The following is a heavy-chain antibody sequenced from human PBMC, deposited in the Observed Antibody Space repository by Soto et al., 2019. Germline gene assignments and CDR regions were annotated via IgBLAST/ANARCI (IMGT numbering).Heavy chain of an antibody. V-gene: IGHV3-23*01. CDR2: ISGSGGST. Sequence: GGSLRLSCAASGFTFSSYAMSWVRQAPGKGLEWVSAISGSGGSTYYADSVKGRFTISRDNSKNTLYLQMNSLRAEDTAVYYCAKDRRGSVVIPFDAFDIWGQGTMVTVSS. CDR3: AKDRRGSVVIPFDAFDI. J-gene: IGHJ3*02. CDR1: GFTFSSYA. D-gene: IGHD3-22*01.